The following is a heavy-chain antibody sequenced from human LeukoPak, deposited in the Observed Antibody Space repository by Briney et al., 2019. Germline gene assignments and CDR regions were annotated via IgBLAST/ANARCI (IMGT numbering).Heavy chain of an antibody. D-gene: IGHD6-13*01. J-gene: IGHJ3*02. CDR3: ARESSSSPDDAFDI. V-gene: IGHV3-7*01. CDR1: GFPFSSYS. Sequence: GGSLRLSCAASGFPFSSYSMTWVRQAPGKGLEWVANIKPDGTTKFYVDSVKGRFTISRDNALNSLYLQMNSLRAEDTAVYYCARESSSSPDDAFDIWGQGTMVTVSS. CDR2: IKPDGTTK.